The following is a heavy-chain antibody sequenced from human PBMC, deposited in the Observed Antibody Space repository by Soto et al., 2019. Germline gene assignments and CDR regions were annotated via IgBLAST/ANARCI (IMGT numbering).Heavy chain of an antibody. CDR1: GFTFGSYG. V-gene: IGHV3-30*18. CDR3: AKDFSGSPGYYYYGMDV. CDR2: ISYDGSNK. J-gene: IGHJ6*02. Sequence: GGSLRLSCAASGFTFGSYGMHWVRQAPGKGLEWVAVISYDGSNKYYADSVKGRFTISRDNSKNTLYLQMNSLRAEDTAVYYCAKDFSGSPGYYYYGMDVWGQGTTVTVSS. D-gene: IGHD1-26*01.